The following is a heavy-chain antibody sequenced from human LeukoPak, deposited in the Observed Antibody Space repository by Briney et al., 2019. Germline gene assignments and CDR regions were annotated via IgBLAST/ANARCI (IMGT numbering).Heavy chain of an antibody. CDR1: GFTFRNYG. V-gene: IGHV3-33*01. CDR2: IWYDGSNK. D-gene: IGHD2-21*02. J-gene: IGHJ4*02. CDR3: ATVRSCSGGDCYYLDY. Sequence: GRSLRLSCAASGFTFRNYGMYWVRQAPGKGLEWVAVIWYDGSNKYYADSVKSRLTISRDNSKNTLYLQMNSLRAEDTAVYYCATVRSCSGGDCYYLDYWGQGTLVTVSS.